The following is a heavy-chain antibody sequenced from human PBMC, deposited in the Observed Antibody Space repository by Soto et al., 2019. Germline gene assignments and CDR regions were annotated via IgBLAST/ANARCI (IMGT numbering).Heavy chain of an antibody. D-gene: IGHD3-9*01. CDR1: GFSFAGYA. J-gene: IGHJ4*02. Sequence: PGGSLRLSCAASGFSFAGYALTWVRLAPGKGLEWVVSISGGGGSTYYTDSVKGRFSISRDNSNRVVYLQMGSLTAGDTAVYYCAKTETFNGYYNAFDYWGQGTRVTVSS. CDR2: ISGGGGST. CDR3: AKTETFNGYYNAFDY. V-gene: IGHV3-23*01.